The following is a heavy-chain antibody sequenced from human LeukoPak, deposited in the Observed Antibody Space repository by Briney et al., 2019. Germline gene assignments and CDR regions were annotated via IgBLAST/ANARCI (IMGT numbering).Heavy chain of an antibody. Sequence: ASVKVSCKASGYTFTSYGISWVRQAPGQGLEWMGWISAYNGNTNYAQKLQGRVTMTTDTPTSTAYMELRSLRSDDTAVYYFARDVGGGYCSGGSCYPGANWFDPWGQGTLVTVSS. J-gene: IGHJ5*02. D-gene: IGHD2-15*01. CDR1: GYTFTSYG. CDR3: ARDVGGGYCSGGSCYPGANWFDP. V-gene: IGHV1-18*04. CDR2: ISAYNGNT.